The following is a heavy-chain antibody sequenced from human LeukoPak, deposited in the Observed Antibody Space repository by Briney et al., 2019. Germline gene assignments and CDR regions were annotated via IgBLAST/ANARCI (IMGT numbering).Heavy chain of an antibody. D-gene: IGHD4-23*01. CDR3: ARYLDYGGNTRVFQH. V-gene: IGHV4-34*01. Sequence: SETLSLTCAVYGGSFSGYYWSWIRQPPGKGLEWIGEINHSGSTNYNPSLKSRVTISVDTSKNQFSLKLSSVTAADTAVYYCARYLDYGGNTRVFQHWGQGTLVTVSS. CDR1: GGSFSGYY. J-gene: IGHJ1*01. CDR2: INHSGST.